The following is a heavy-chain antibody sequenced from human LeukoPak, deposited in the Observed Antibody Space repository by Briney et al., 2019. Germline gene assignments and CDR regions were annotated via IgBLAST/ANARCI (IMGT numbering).Heavy chain of an antibody. J-gene: IGHJ4*02. CDR3: ARGVVAGAAIAY. CDR2: TSNDETKR. D-gene: IGHD2-15*01. V-gene: IGHV3-30*03. Sequence: PGRSLSLSCAASGFAFSTYVMHWARQAPRKGLEGVAITSNDETKRFYADSVKGRFTISRDNFKNTLHLQIKSPRDEETGVYYCARGVVAGAAIAYWGQGILVTVSS. CDR1: GFAFSTYV.